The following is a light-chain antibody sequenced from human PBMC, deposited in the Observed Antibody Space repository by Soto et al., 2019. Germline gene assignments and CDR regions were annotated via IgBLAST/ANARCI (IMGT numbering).Light chain of an antibody. CDR2: GAS. V-gene: IGKV3-15*01. J-gene: IGKJ5*01. CDR1: QTVHTN. Sequence: EIVLTQSPCTLSLSPGERATLSCRASQTVHTNLAWYQQTPGQAPRLLIYGASTRATGIPARFSGGGSGTEFTLTISSLQSEDFAVYYCQQYDYWPPITFGQGTRLEIK. CDR3: QQYDYWPPIT.